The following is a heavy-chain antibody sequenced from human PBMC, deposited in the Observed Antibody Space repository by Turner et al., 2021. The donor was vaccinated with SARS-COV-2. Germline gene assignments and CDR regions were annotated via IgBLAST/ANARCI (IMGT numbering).Heavy chain of an antibody. D-gene: IGHD2-15*01. J-gene: IGHJ4*02. V-gene: IGHV3-30*18. CDR2: ISYDGSNK. CDR3: AKRGGEYCSGGSCYSGYFDY. CDR1: GFTFSSYD. Sequence: QVQLVESGGGVVQPGRSLRLSCAASGFTFSSYDMHWVRQAPGKGLEWVAFISYDGSNKYYADSVKGRFTISRDNSKNTLYLQMNSLRAEDTAVYYCAKRGGEYCSGGSCYSGYFDYWGQGTLVTVSS.